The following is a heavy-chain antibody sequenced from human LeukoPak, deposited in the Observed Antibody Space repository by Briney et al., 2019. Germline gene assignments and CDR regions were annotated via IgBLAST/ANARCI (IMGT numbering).Heavy chain of an antibody. J-gene: IGHJ6*02. Sequence: GSLRLSCAASGFTFSSYSIHWFRQAPGKGLEWVTVISYDGRNEYYADSMKGRFTISRDNSKNTLFLQMNSLRAEDTAVYYCAVTTSTTGYYYGMDVWGQGTAVTVSS. CDR2: ISYDGRNE. CDR3: AVTTSTTGYYYGMDV. D-gene: IGHD4-17*01. CDR1: GFTFSSYS. V-gene: IGHV3-30*03.